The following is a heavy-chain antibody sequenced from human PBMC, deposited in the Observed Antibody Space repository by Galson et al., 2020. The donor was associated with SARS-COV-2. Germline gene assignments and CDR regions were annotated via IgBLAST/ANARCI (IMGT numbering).Heavy chain of an antibody. CDR3: ARDHCSGAACYFDN. CDR1: GDTINSDDYY. D-gene: IGHD2-15*01. J-gene: IGHJ4*01. Sequence: SQTLSLTCIVSGDTINSDDYYWSWIRQSPGKGLEWMGYIYRNGNAYYNPSLKSRLMISVDTSKNQFSLKLTSVSAADTAVYYSARDHCSGAACYFDNWGHGTLVTVSS. CDR2: IYRNGNA. V-gene: IGHV4-30-4*08.